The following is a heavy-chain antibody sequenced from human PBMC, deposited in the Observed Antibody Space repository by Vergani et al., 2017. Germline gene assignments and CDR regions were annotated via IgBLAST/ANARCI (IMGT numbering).Heavy chain of an antibody. CDR3: ARVGTGNDIDY. J-gene: IGHJ4*02. D-gene: IGHD1-1*01. Sequence: QLQLQESGPGLVKPSQTLSLTCAVSGGSISSGGYSWSWIRQPPGKGLEWIGYIYHSGSTYYNPSLKSRVTISVDRSKNQFSLTLSSVTAADTAVYYCARVGTGNDIDYWGQGTLVTVSS. CDR2: IYHSGST. V-gene: IGHV4-30-2*01. CDR1: GGSISSGGYS.